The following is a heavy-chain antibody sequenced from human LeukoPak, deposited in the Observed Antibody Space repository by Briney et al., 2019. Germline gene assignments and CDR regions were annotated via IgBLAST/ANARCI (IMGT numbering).Heavy chain of an antibody. Sequence: PGGSLRLSCAASGFTFSNYAMHWVHQAPGKGLEWVAAISNDGNNRYYAASVKGRFTISRDTSKNTLYLQMNSLRAEDTAVYYCAKDRGIVEWGQGTLVTVSS. CDR2: ISNDGNNR. J-gene: IGHJ4*02. V-gene: IGHV3-30-3*01. CDR3: AKDRGIVE. D-gene: IGHD3-16*01. CDR1: GFTFSNYA.